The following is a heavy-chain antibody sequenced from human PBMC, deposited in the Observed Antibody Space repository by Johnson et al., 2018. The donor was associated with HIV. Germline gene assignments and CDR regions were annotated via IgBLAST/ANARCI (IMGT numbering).Heavy chain of an antibody. CDR1: GLTFSDYD. D-gene: IGHD2-21*02. Sequence: QVQLVESGGGLVKPGGSLRLSCSASGLTFSDYDMSWIRQAPGKGLEWVSYISSSGSTIYYADSVEGRFTISRDNAKNSLYLQMNSLRAEDTAMYYCARDPGNLHCGGDCYPEDAFDLWGRGTMVTVSS. CDR3: ARDPGNLHCGGDCYPEDAFDL. J-gene: IGHJ3*01. V-gene: IGHV3-11*01. CDR2: ISSSGSTI.